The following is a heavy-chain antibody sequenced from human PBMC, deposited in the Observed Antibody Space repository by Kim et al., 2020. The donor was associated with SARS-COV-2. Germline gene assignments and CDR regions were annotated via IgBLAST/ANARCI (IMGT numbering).Heavy chain of an antibody. CDR2: T. CDR3: TSGSSNGMDV. V-gene: IGHV3-73*01. J-gene: IGHJ6*02. D-gene: IGHD6-13*01. Sequence: TAYAASVKGRFTIYRNDSKNTAYLQMNSLKTENTAVYYCTSGSSNGMDVWGQGTTVTVSS.